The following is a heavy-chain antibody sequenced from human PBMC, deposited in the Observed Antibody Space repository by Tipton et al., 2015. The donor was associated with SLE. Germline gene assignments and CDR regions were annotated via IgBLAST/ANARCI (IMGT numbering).Heavy chain of an antibody. J-gene: IGHJ4*02. V-gene: IGHV4-59*08. Sequence: TLSLTCTVSGGSISSYYWSWIRQPPGKGLEWIGYIYYSGSTNYNPSLKSRVTMSVDTSKRQFSLKLSSGTAADTAVYYCARLVVVVAATGHFDYWGQGALVTVSS. CDR1: GGSISSYY. CDR3: ARLVVVVAATGHFDY. CDR2: IYYSGST. D-gene: IGHD2-15*01.